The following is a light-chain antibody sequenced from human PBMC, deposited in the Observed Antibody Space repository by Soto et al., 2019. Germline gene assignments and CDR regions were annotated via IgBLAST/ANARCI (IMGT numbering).Light chain of an antibody. V-gene: IGLV2-14*03. Sequence: QSVLSQPASVSGSPGQSIAISCTGTSSDAGGYNYISWYQQHPGKAPKLMIFDVTNRPSGISDRFSGSKSGNTASLTISGLRAEDEADYYCSSYTTSSTYVFGTGTKVTVL. CDR2: DVT. CDR3: SSYTTSSTYV. CDR1: SSDAGGYNY. J-gene: IGLJ1*01.